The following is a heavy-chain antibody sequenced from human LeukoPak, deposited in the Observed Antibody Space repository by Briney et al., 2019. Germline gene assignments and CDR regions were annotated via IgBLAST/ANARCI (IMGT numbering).Heavy chain of an antibody. V-gene: IGHV3-30-3*01. CDR3: AREATTLFFDY. CDR1: GFTFSSYW. J-gene: IGHJ4*02. CDR2: ISYDGSNK. Sequence: PGGSLRLSCAASGFTFSSYWMTWVRQAPGKGLEWVAVISYDGSNKYYADSVKGRFTISRDNSKNTLYLQMNSLRAEDTAVYYCAREATTLFFDYWGQGTLVTVSS. D-gene: IGHD2/OR15-2a*01.